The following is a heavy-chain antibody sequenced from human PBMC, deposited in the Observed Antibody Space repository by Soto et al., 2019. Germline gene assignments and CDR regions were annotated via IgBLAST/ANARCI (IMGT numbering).Heavy chain of an antibody. V-gene: IGHV3-9*01. CDR3: AKVNGRFGELSVAYYYGIDV. J-gene: IGHJ6*02. CDR2: ISWNSGSI. D-gene: IGHD3-10*01. CDR1: GFTFDDYA. Sequence: PGGSLRLSCAASGFTFDDYAMHWVRQAPGKGLEWVSGISWNSGSIGYADSVKGRFTISRDNAKNSLYLQMNSLRAEDTALYYCAKVNGRFGELSVAYYYGIDVCGQGTTVTVSS.